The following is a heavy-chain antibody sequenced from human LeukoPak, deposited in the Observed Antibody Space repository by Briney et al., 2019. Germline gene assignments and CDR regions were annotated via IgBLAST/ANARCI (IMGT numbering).Heavy chain of an antibody. V-gene: IGHV4-39*01. CDR1: GGSISSPNYY. D-gene: IGHD6-13*01. J-gene: IGHJ4*02. CDR2: ISDSGST. Sequence: TPSETLSLTCTVSGGSISSPNYYWGWIRQPPGKGLEWIGSISDSGSTYYNPSLKSRVTISVDTSKNQLSLSLSSVTATDTAVYYCANIAAAYYFDYWGQGTLVTVSS. CDR3: ANIAAAYYFDY.